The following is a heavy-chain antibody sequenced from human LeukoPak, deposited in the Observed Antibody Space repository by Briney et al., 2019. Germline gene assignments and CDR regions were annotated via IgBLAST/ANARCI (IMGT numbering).Heavy chain of an antibody. Sequence: ASVKVSCKTSGYTFTNFDINWVRQATGQGLEWLGWMNPYTGKTGYAQKFQGRVTFTGDTSIRTAYMEVSSLTSEDTAVYYCARTMGSSSSYYFDYWGQGTLVTVSS. J-gene: IGHJ4*02. V-gene: IGHV1-8*03. CDR3: ARTMGSSSSYYFDY. CDR1: GYTFTNFD. D-gene: IGHD6-6*01. CDR2: MNPYTGKT.